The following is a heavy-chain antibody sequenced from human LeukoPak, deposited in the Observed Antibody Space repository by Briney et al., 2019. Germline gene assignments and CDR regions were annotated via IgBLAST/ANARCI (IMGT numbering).Heavy chain of an antibody. CDR3: ARAPYYYDSSGYYFED. V-gene: IGHV3-66*01. D-gene: IGHD3-22*01. CDR2: VYNGGGT. J-gene: IGHJ4*02. Sequence: GGSLRLSCAVSGFTVSSNYMSWVRQAPGKGLEWVSVVYNGGGTDYADSVKRRFTISRDKSKNTLSLLMKSLRAEDTAVYYCARAPYYYDSSGYYFEDWGQGTLVTVCS. CDR1: GFTVSSNY.